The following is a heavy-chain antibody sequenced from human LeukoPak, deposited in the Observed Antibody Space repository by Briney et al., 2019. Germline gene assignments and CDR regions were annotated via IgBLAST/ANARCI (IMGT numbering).Heavy chain of an antibody. V-gene: IGHV1-2*02. Sequence: ASVKVSCKASGYPFTGYYMHWVRQAPGQGLEWMGWINPNSGGTNYAQKFQGRVTMTRDTSISTAYMELSRLRSDDTAVYYCARGYYDSSGYYSDYWGQGTLVTVSS. CDR1: GYPFTGYY. J-gene: IGHJ4*02. CDR3: ARGYYDSSGYYSDY. D-gene: IGHD3-22*01. CDR2: INPNSGGT.